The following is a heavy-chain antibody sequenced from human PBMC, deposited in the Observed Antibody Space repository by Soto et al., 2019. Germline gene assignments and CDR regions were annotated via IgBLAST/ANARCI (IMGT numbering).Heavy chain of an antibody. CDR3: ARDRATMVRGVIPRWFDP. CDR1: GGSFSGYY. J-gene: IGHJ5*02. CDR2: INHSGST. D-gene: IGHD3-10*01. Sequence: QVQLQQWGAGLLKPSETLSLTCAVYGGSFSGYYWSWIRQPPGKGLEWIGEINHSGSTNYNQSLKSRVPISVDTSKNQFSLKLSSVTAADTAVYYCARDRATMVRGVIPRWFDPWGQGTLVTVSS. V-gene: IGHV4-34*01.